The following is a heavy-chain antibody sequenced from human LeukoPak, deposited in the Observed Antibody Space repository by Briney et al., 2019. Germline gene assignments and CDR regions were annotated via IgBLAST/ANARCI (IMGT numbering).Heavy chain of an antibody. J-gene: IGHJ6*02. D-gene: IGHD6-6*01. CDR3: AREESSSPYYYGMDV. CDR2: INPNSGGT. CDR1: GYTFTGYY. V-gene: IGHV1-2*02. Sequence: GASVKVSCKASGYTFTGYYMHWVRQAPGQGLEWMGWINPNSGGTNYAQKFQGRVTTTRDTSISTAYMELSRLRSDDTAVYYCAREESSSPYYYGMDVWGQGTTVTVSS.